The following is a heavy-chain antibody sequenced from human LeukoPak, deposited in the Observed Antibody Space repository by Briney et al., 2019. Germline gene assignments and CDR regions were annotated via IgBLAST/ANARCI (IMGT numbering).Heavy chain of an antibody. CDR1: GGSISSGNYY. D-gene: IGHD3-22*01. Sequence: SQTLSLTCTVSGGSISSGNYYWSWIRKPAGKGLEWIGRIYTSGSTNYNPSLKSRVTMSVDTSKNQFSLKLSSVTAADTAVYYCARDSYYYDSSGYRLFDYWGQGTLVTVSS. CDR2: IYTSGST. J-gene: IGHJ4*02. CDR3: ARDSYYYDSSGYRLFDY. V-gene: IGHV4-61*02.